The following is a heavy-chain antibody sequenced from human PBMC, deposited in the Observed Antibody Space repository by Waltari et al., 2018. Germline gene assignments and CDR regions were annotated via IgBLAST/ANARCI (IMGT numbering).Heavy chain of an antibody. J-gene: IGHJ4*02. D-gene: IGHD1-26*01. CDR1: GYSFVTYS. CDR2: ISGDNKNR. CDR3: VRDGSGASFTFNY. V-gene: IGHV1-18*04. Sequence: QVQLVQSGSEVKKPGASVKVSCKTSGYSFVTYSISWARQARGHGLEWMGWISGDNKNRKNSQKFQDRVIMTTDTSTNTAYLEVTDLRPDDTAVYYCVRDGSGASFTFNYWGQGTLVTVSS.